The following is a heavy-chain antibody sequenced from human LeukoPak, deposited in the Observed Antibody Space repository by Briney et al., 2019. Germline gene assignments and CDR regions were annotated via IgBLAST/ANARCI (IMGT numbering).Heavy chain of an antibody. CDR3: ARETYYDFWSGYYFYYGMDV. Sequence: PGGSLRLSCAASGFTFSSYAMSWVRQAPGKGLEWVSAISGSGGSTYYADSVKGRFTISRDNSKNTLYLQMNSLRAEDTAVYYCARETYYDFWSGYYFYYGMDVWGQGTTVTVSS. D-gene: IGHD3-3*01. V-gene: IGHV3-23*01. CDR1: GFTFSSYA. CDR2: ISGSGGST. J-gene: IGHJ6*02.